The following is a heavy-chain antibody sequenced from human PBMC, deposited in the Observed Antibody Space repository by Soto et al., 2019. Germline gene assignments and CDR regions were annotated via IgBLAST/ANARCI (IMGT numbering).Heavy chain of an antibody. V-gene: IGHV3-23*01. Sequence: AGGSLRLSCAASGFTFSSYAMSWVRQAPGKGLEWVSAISGSGGSTYYADSVKGRFTISRDNSKNTLYLQMNSLRAEDTAVYYCAKGSVVVVPAAIRYFDYWGQGTLVTVSS. D-gene: IGHD2-2*01. J-gene: IGHJ4*02. CDR1: GFTFSSYA. CDR3: AKGSVVVVPAAIRYFDY. CDR2: ISGSGGST.